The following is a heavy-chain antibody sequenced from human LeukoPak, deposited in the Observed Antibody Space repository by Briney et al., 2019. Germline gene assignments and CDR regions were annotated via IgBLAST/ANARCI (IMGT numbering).Heavy chain of an antibody. Sequence: PGGSLRLSCAASGFTLSSYAMSWVRQAPGKGLEWVANIKQDGSEKYYVDSVKGRFTISRDNAKNSLYLQMNSLRAEDTAVYYCARDRNDFWSGHYFDYWGQGTLVTVSS. V-gene: IGHV3-7*01. D-gene: IGHD3-3*01. CDR2: IKQDGSEK. J-gene: IGHJ4*02. CDR1: GFTLSSYA. CDR3: ARDRNDFWSGHYFDY.